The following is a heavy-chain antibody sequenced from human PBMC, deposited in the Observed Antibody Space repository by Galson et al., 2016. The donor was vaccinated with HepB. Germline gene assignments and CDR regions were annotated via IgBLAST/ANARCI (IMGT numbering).Heavy chain of an antibody. J-gene: IGHJ4*02. Sequence: CAISGDSASSNSAAWNWIRQSPSRGLEWLGRTYCRSKCYNDYAVSVKTRITINPDTAKNQFSLQLKSVTPEDTAVYYCARESSLYTGYTSGGRNDFWGQGTLVTVSS. V-gene: IGHV6-1*01. CDR2: TYCRSKCYN. CDR3: ARESSLYTGYTSGGRNDF. D-gene: IGHD6-19*01. CDR1: GDSASSNSAA.